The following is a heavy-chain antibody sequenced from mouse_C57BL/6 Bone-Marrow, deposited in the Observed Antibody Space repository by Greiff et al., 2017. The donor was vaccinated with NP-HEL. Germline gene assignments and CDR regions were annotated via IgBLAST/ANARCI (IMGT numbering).Heavy chain of an antibody. Sequence: DVMLVESGGGLVKPGGSLKLSCAASGFTFSSYAMSWVRQTPGKSLEWVATISDGGGYTYYPDNVKGRFTISRDNAKNNMYLKMVHLKSEDTAMYYSARGAYYSNSYAMDYWGQGTSVTVSS. J-gene: IGHJ4*01. CDR1: GFTFSSYA. CDR3: ARGAYYSNSYAMDY. CDR2: ISDGGGYT. V-gene: IGHV5-4*03. D-gene: IGHD2-5*01.